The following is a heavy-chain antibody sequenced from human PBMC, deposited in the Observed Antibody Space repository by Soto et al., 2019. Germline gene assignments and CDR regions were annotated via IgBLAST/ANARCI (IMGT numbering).Heavy chain of an antibody. CDR2: ISAYNGNT. CDR3: ARGCGGGCYPLLPYCDY. CDR1: GYTFTSYG. V-gene: IGHV1-18*01. D-gene: IGHD2-21*02. J-gene: IGHJ4*02. Sequence: ASVKVSCRASGYTFTSYGISWVRQAPGQGLEWMGWISAYNGNTNYAQKLQGRVTMTADTSTSTAYMELRSLRSDDTAVYYCARGCGGGCYPLLPYCDYFGQGTLFTFSS.